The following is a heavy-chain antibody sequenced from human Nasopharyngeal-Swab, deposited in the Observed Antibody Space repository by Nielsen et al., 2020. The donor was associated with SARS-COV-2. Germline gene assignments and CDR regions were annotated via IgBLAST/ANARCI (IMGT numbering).Heavy chain of an antibody. CDR1: GFSLSTSGVG. CDR2: IYWDDER. CDR3: AHKMLLVYAFHI. V-gene: IGHV2-5*02. J-gene: IGHJ3*02. D-gene: IGHD3-10*01. Sequence: SGPTLVKPTQTLTLTCTFSGFSLSTSGVGVVWIRQPPGRALEWLALIYWDDERRYSPSLKSRLTITKDTSKNQVVLTMTNMDPVDTATYFCAHKMLLVYAFHIWGQGTMVTVSS.